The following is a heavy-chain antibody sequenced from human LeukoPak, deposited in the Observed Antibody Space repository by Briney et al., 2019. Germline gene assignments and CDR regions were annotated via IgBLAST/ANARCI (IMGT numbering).Heavy chain of an antibody. D-gene: IGHD4-17*01. V-gene: IGHV1-58*02. Sequence: GASVKVSCKASGFTFTSSAMQWVRQARGQRLEWIGWTVVGSGNTNYAQKFQERVTMTRDMSTSTAYMELSSLRSEDTAVYYCAAFPTTVTTAYFDYWGQGTLVTVSS. CDR3: AAFPTTVTTAYFDY. CDR2: TVVGSGNT. J-gene: IGHJ4*02. CDR1: GFTFTSSA.